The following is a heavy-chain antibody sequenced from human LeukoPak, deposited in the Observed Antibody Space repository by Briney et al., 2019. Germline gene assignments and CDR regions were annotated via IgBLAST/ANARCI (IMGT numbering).Heavy chain of an antibody. CDR1: GGSISSYY. CDR3: ARESLSPYYYYGMDV. J-gene: IGHJ6*02. CDR2: IYYSGST. Sequence: SETLSLTCTVSGGSISSYYWSWIRQPPGKGLEWIGYIYYSGSTNYNPSLKSRVTISVDTSKNQFSLKLSSVTAADTAVYYCARESLSPYYYYGMDVWGQGTTVTVSS. V-gene: IGHV4-59*01.